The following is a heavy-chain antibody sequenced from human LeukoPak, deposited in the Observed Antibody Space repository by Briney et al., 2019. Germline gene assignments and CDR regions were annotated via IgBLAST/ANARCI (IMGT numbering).Heavy chain of an antibody. V-gene: IGHV4-34*01. D-gene: IGHD7-27*01. J-gene: IGHJ4*02. CDR2: INHSGST. Sequence: PSETLSLTCAVYGGSFSGYYWSWIRQPPGKGLEWIGEINHSGSTNYNPSLKSRVTISVDTSKNQFSLKLSSVTAADTAVYYCARDPEDGDDWGQGTLVTVSS. CDR1: GGSFSGYY. CDR3: ARDPEDGDD.